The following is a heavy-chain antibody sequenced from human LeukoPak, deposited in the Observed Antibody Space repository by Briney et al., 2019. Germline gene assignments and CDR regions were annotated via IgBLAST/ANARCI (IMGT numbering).Heavy chain of an antibody. CDR1: GYTFTSYG. Sequence: KVSCKASGYTFTSYGISWVRQAPGQGLEWMGIIYPGDSDTRYSPSFQGQVTISADKSISTAYLQWSSLKASDTAMYYCASREWGFDPWGQGTLVTVSS. CDR2: IYPGDSDT. V-gene: IGHV5-51*01. D-gene: IGHD3-3*01. CDR3: ASREWGFDP. J-gene: IGHJ5*02.